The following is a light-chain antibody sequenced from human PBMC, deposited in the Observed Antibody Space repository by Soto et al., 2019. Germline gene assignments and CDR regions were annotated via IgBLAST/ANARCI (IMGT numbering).Light chain of an antibody. Sequence: QSALTQPASVSGSPGQSITISCTGSTSDVGGYDYVSWYQHRPGKAPKLMIFEVYNRPSGVSDRFSASKSANTASLTISGLQAEDEADYYCSSYTSSSIPVFGGGTQLTVL. J-gene: IGLJ2*01. CDR1: TSDVGGYDY. CDR2: EVY. CDR3: SSYTSSSIPV. V-gene: IGLV2-14*01.